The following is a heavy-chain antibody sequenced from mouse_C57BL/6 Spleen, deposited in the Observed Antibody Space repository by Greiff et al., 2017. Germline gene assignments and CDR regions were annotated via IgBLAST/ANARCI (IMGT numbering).Heavy chain of an antibody. Sequence: EVQLVESGGGLVKPGGSLKLSCAASGFTFSSYAMSWVRQTPDKRLEWVATISDGGSYTYYPDNVKGRFTISRDNAKNNLYLQMSHLKYEDTAMYYCARELGDAMDYWGQGASVTVSS. CDR3: ARELGDAMDY. J-gene: IGHJ4*01. CDR2: ISDGGSYT. V-gene: IGHV5-4*01. CDR1: GFTFSSYA.